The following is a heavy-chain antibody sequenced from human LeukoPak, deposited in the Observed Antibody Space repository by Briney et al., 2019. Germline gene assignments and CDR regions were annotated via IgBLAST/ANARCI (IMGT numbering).Heavy chain of an antibody. Sequence: GASVKVSCKASGYTFTGYYMHWVRQAPGQGLEWMGWINPNSGGTNYAQKFQGRVTMTRDTSISTAYMELSRLRSDDTAVYYCARVSYSYYDSSGGFDYWGQGTLVTVSS. D-gene: IGHD3-22*01. V-gene: IGHV1-2*02. J-gene: IGHJ4*02. CDR2: INPNSGGT. CDR3: ARVSYSYYDSSGGFDY. CDR1: GYTFTGYY.